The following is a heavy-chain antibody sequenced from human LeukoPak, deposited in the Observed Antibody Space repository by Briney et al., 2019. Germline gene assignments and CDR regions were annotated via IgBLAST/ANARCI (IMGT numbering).Heavy chain of an antibody. CDR1: GFTFSSYG. D-gene: IGHD6-13*01. CDR2: ISYDGSDK. Sequence: GGSLRLSCAASGFTFSSYGIHWVRQAPGKGLEWVTIISYDGSDKYYADSVKGRFTISRDNSKNTLYLQMNSLRGEDTAVYYCAKDLAAGRVYYGVDVWGQGTTVTVSS. J-gene: IGHJ6*02. V-gene: IGHV3-30*18. CDR3: AKDLAAGRVYYGVDV.